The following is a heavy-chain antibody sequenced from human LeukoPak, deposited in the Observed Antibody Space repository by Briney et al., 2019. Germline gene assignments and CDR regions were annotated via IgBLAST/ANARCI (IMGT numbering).Heavy chain of an antibody. CDR1: GGSISTYF. J-gene: IGHJ1*01. D-gene: IGHD3-22*01. V-gene: IGHV4-59*08. CDR2: ISYSGST. Sequence: PSETLSLTCTVSGGSISTYFWNWIRQPPGKGLEWIGYISYSGSTHYNPSLESRVTMSVDTSKNQFSLDLTSVTAADTAVYYCARHHHDNSGTFSQHWGQGTLVTVSS. CDR3: ARHHHDNSGTFSQH.